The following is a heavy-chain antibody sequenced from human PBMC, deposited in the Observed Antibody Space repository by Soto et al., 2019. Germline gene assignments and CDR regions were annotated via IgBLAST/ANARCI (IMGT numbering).Heavy chain of an antibody. V-gene: IGHV1-58*01. D-gene: IGHD6-13*01. CDR2: IGVGSGNR. Sequence: SVKVSCKASGFTFTSSAVQWVRQARGQRLEWIGWIGVGSGNRHYAQKFQERVTITRDMSTNTAYMELSSLRSEDTAVYYCNIAAAAHYFDYWGQGTLVTVSS. J-gene: IGHJ4*02. CDR1: GFTFTSSA. CDR3: NIAAAAHYFDY.